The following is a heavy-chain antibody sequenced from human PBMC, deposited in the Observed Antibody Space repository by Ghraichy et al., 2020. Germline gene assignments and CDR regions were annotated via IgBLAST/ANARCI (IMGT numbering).Heavy chain of an antibody. D-gene: IGHD1-7*01. V-gene: IGHV3-21*01. CDR3: ARDVSGGNYHPQDV. CDR1: GFTFSSYS. Sequence: GVSLRLSCAASGFTFSSYSLNWVRQAPGKGLEWVSSLNSGNAYKYYADSVKGRFTISRDNAENSLYLQMNSLRAEDTAVYYCARDVSGGNYHPQDVWGQGTTVTVSS. J-gene: IGHJ6*02. CDR2: LNSGNAYK.